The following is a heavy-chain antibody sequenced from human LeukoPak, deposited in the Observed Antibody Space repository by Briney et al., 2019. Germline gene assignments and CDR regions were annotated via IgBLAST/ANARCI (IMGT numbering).Heavy chain of an antibody. J-gene: IGHJ4*02. Sequence: SGGSLRLSCAASGFTFSSYAMHWVRQAPGKGLEWVAVISYDGSNKYYADSVKGRFTISRDNSKNTLYLQMNSLRAEDTAVYYRASGGNYYFDYWGQGTLVTVSS. CDR2: ISYDGSNK. CDR1: GFTFSSYA. D-gene: IGHD3-16*01. V-gene: IGHV3-30-3*01. CDR3: ASGGNYYFDY.